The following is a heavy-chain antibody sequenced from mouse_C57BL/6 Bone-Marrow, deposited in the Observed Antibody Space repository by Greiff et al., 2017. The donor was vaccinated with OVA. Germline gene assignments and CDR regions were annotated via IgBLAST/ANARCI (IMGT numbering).Heavy chain of an antibody. CDR2: IDPNSGGT. Sequence: VQLQQPGAELVKPGASVKLSCKASGYTFTSYWMHWVKQRPGRGLEWIGRIDPNSGGTKYNEKFKSKATLTVDKPSSTAYMQLSSLTSEDSAVYYCALIYYGNYGGDYYAMDDWGQGTSVTVSS. CDR1: GYTFTSYW. D-gene: IGHD2-1*01. J-gene: IGHJ4*01. V-gene: IGHV1-72*01. CDR3: ALIYYGNYGGDYYAMDD.